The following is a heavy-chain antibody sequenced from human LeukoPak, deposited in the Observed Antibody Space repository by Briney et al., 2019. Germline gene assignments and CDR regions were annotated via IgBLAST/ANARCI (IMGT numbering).Heavy chain of an antibody. V-gene: IGHV4-39*01. CDR1: VGSISSSNYY. D-gene: IGHD4-17*01. CDR3: ARPATVTTSFWYFDL. Sequence: RPSETLSLTCTVSVGSISSSNYYWGWIRQPPGKGLEWIGNIYYSGRTYYNPSLKSRVTISVDTSKNQFSLNLSSVTAADTAVYYCARPATVTTSFWYFDLWGRGTLVTVSS. CDR2: IYYSGRT. J-gene: IGHJ2*01.